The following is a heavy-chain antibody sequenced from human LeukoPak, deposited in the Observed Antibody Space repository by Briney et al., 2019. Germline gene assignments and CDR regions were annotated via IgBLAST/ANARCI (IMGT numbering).Heavy chain of an antibody. D-gene: IGHD5-18*01. J-gene: IGHJ6*02. Sequence: ASVKVSCKASGYTFTSYYMHWVRQAPGQGLEWMGIINPSGGSTSYAQKFQGRVTITADKSTSTAYMELSSLRSEDTAVYYCARRGRDTAMGSEAYYYYGMDVWGQGTTVTVSS. CDR1: GYTFTSYY. CDR2: INPSGGST. V-gene: IGHV1-46*01. CDR3: ARRGRDTAMGSEAYYYYGMDV.